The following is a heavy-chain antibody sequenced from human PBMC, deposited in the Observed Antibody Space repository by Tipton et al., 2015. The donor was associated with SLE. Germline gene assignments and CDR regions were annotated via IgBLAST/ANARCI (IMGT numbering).Heavy chain of an antibody. V-gene: IGHV4-61*02. D-gene: IGHD2-15*01. CDR3: VKSVVVVSPRDYYYYMDV. CDR1: GDSFSSGSSS. CDR2: IYNSGIT. J-gene: IGHJ6*03. Sequence: TLFLTCTVSGDSFSSGSSSWNWVGQPAGKGLGWIGLIYNSGITNYNPSLQSRVTLSVDMSKNQFSLRLSSVTAADTGVYYCVKSVVVVSPRDYYYYMDVWGKGTTVTVSS.